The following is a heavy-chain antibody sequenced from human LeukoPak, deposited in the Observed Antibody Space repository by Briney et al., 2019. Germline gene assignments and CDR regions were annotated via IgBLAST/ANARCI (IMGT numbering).Heavy chain of an antibody. CDR2: ISSSGSTI. CDR1: GFTFSDYY. V-gene: IGHV3-11*01. CDR3: ARSIVGPWGLDAFDI. Sequence: GGSLRLSCAASGFTFSDYYMSWIRQAPGKELEWVSYISSSGSTIYYADSVKGRFTISRDNAKNSLYLQMNSLRVEDTAVYYCARSIVGPWGLDAFDIWGQGTMVTVSS. J-gene: IGHJ3*02. D-gene: IGHD1-26*01.